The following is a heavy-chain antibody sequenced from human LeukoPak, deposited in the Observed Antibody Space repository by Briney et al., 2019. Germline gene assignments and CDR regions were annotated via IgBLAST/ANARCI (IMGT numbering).Heavy chain of an antibody. V-gene: IGHV3-30*02. CDR1: GLTFTNDG. Sequence: GGSLRLSCTTFGLTFTNDGFDWLRQVGGKGLEWVAFVRNDASDTYHANSVRGRFSVSRDDSNNTLYLQMNSLTPEDTAIYYCARDRGKDYFDSWGQGTQVTVSS. CDR2: VRNDASDT. J-gene: IGHJ4*02. CDR3: ARDRGKDYFDS. D-gene: IGHD4-23*01.